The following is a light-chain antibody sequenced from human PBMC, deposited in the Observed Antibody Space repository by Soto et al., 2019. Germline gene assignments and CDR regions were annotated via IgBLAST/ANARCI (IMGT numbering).Light chain of an antibody. CDR3: QQYNNWPPVRT. CDR1: QSISTY. J-gene: IGKJ1*01. CDR2: GAS. V-gene: IGKV3-15*01. Sequence: EIVMTQSPATLSVSPGERATLSCRASQSISTYLAWYQQKPGQAPRLLIYGASTRATGIPARFSGSGSGTEFTLTISSLQSEDFAVYYCQQYNNWPPVRTFGQGTKVEIK.